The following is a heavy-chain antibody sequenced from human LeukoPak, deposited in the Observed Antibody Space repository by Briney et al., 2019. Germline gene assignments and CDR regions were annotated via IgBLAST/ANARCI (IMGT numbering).Heavy chain of an antibody. CDR3: ARGYQPRARAGGAFDY. V-gene: IGHV4-39*07. Sequence: PSETLSLTCTVSGGSISSSSYYWGWIRQPPGKGLEWIGSIYYSGSTYYNPSLKSRVTMSVDTSKNQFSLKLSSVTAADTAVYYCARGYQPRARAGGAFDYWGQGTLVTVSS. CDR1: GGSISSSSYY. J-gene: IGHJ4*02. CDR2: IYYSGST. D-gene: IGHD2-2*01.